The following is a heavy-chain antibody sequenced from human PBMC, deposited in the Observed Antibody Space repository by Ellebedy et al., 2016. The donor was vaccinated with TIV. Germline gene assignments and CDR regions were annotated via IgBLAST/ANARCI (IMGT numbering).Heavy chain of an antibody. CDR2: ISGSGGST. V-gene: IGHV3-23*01. D-gene: IGHD1-26*01. CDR1: GFTFSSYA. CDR3: AKSEASVGATFADIDY. J-gene: IGHJ4*02. Sequence: GGSLRLSXAASGFTFSSYAMSWVRQAPGKGLEWVSAISGSGGSTYYADSVKGRFTISRDNSKNTLYLQMNSLRAEDTAVYYCAKSEASVGATFADIDYWGQGTLVTVSS.